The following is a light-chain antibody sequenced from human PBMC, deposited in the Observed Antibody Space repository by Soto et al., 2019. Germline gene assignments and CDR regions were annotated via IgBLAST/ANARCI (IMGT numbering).Light chain of an antibody. V-gene: IGKV1-9*01. CDR1: QDIGSY. CDR3: QQLKSYLT. J-gene: IGKJ3*01. CDR2: SAS. Sequence: DIQLTQSPSFLSASVGDRVSITCRASQDIGSYLAWYQQEPGKAPKLLLYSASSLQSGVPSRFSVFGSGTEFTLTISNLQPEDFATYYCQQLKSYLTFGPGTRVDI.